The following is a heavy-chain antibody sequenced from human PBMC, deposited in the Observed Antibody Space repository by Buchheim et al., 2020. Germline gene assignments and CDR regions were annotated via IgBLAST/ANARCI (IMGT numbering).Heavy chain of an antibody. CDR2: IYHSGST. V-gene: IGHV4-4*02. CDR3: ARDRRGYDLLAVSCMDV. D-gene: IGHD5-12*01. J-gene: IGHJ6*02. CDR1: GGSISSSNW. Sequence: QVQLQESGPGLVKPSGTLSLTCAVSGGSISSSNWWSWVRQPPGKGLEWIGEIYHSGSTNYNPSLKMRVPISVDKSKNQFSPKLSSVTAADTAVYYCARDRRGYDLLAVSCMDVWGQGTT.